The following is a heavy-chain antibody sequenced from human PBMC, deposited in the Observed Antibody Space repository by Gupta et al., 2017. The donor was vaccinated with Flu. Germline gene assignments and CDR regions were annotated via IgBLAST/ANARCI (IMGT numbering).Heavy chain of an antibody. CDR2: MNPNSGNT. CDR3: ARGVAGGNEIDY. J-gene: IGHJ4*02. Sequence: QVQLVLYGTEVKKPGASVRVSCTASGYTFTSYDINWVRQAIGQGLEWMGWMNPNSGNTGYAQKFQGRVTMTRNTAISTAYMELSSLRSEDTALYYCARGVAGGNEIDYWGQGTLVTVSS. CDR1: GYTFTSYD. V-gene: IGHV1-8*01. D-gene: IGHD2-15*01.